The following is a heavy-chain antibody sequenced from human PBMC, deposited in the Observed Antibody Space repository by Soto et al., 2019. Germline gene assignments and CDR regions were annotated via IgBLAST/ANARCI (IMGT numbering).Heavy chain of an antibody. D-gene: IGHD3-22*01. CDR1: GFTFGDYA. J-gene: IGHJ5*02. CDR3: TRDSNYYDSSGYFHLLTFDP. CDR2: IRSKAYGGTT. V-gene: IGHV3-49*03. Sequence: GGSLRLSCTASGFTFGDYAMSWFRQAPGKGLEWVGFIRSKAYGGTTEYAASVKGRFTISRDDSKSIAYLQMNSLKTEDTAVYYCTRDSNYYDSSGYFHLLTFDPWGQGTLVTVSS.